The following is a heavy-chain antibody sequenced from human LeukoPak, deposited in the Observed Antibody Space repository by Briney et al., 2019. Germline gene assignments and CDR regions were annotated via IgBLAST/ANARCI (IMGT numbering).Heavy chain of an antibody. CDR1: GFTFSRCG. V-gene: IGHV3-30*02. CDR3: AKDSASQFYYDISGYEGYFDY. Sequence: PGGSLRLYCAASGFTFSRCGMHWVRQAPGKGLEWVAFIRYEGSSKYYADSVKGRFTISRDNSKNTLYLEMNSLRAEDTALYYCAKDSASQFYYDISGYEGYFDYWGQGTLVTVSS. CDR2: IRYEGSSK. J-gene: IGHJ4*02. D-gene: IGHD3-22*01.